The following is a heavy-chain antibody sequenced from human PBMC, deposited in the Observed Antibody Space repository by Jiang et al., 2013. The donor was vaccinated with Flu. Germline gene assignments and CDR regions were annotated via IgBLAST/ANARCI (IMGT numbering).Heavy chain of an antibody. CDR3: ASSRLRAGSVDY. Sequence: GSGLVKPSETLSLTCDVSGGSISNYHWNWIRQAAGRGLEWIGRVVDSENINYSPSLRSRVSMPIDTSKNQFSLILTSVTAADTAVYYCASSRLRAGSVDYWGQGTLVIVSS. V-gene: IGHV4-4*07. CDR2: VVDSENI. D-gene: IGHD6-13*01. J-gene: IGHJ4*02. CDR1: GGSISNYH.